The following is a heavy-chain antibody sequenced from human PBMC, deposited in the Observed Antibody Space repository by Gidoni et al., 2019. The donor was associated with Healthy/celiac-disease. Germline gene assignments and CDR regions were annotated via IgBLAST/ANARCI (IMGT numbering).Heavy chain of an antibody. V-gene: IGHV1-69*06. CDR1: GDTFSSYS. J-gene: IGHJ4*02. Sequence: QVQQVQSGDEVKKPGTSVQVSCKASGDTFSSYSISWVRQAPGQGLEWMGGIIPIFGTANYAQKFQGRVTITADKSTSRAYMEQSSLRDEDTAVYYCAREGIAVAGTFDYWGQRPLVTVSS. CDR2: IIPIFGTA. CDR3: AREGIAVAGTFDY. D-gene: IGHD6-19*01.